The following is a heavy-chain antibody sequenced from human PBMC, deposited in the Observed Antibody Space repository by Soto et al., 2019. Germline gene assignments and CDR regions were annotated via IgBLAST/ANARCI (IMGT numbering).Heavy chain of an antibody. CDR2: IYHGGST. J-gene: IGHJ4*02. CDR1: GDSISSTKW. Sequence: QVQLQESGPGLVKPSGTLSLTCAVSGDSISSTKWWSWDRQPPGKGLEWIGQIYHGGSTDYNPSLKRRVTISSDNSKNQFSLKLSSVTAADTAVYYSARRGLGSRLLGDWGQGTLVTVSS. V-gene: IGHV4-4*02. CDR3: ARRGLGSRLLGD. D-gene: IGHD2-15*01.